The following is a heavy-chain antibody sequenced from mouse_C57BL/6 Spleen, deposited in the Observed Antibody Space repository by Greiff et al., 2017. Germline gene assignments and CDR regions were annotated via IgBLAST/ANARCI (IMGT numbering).Heavy chain of an antibody. CDR3: AGDYGSSYRYFDG. J-gene: IGHJ1*03. CDR1: GYTFTSYW. Sequence: QVQLQQPGAELVRPGTSVKLSCKASGYTFTSYWMHWVKQRPGQGLEWIGVIDPSDSYTNYNQKFKGKATLTVDTSSSTAYMQLSSLTSEDAAVYYCAGDYGSSYRYFDGWGTGTTVTGSS. CDR2: IDPSDSYT. V-gene: IGHV1-59*01. D-gene: IGHD1-1*01.